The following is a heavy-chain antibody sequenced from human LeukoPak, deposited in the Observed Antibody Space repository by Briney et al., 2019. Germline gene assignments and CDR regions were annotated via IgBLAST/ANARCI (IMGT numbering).Heavy chain of an antibody. D-gene: IGHD1-14*01. CDR3: AKGTGKSTLNWFDP. CDR2: ISWDGDNT. CDR1: GFTFDDYT. V-gene: IGHV3-43*01. J-gene: IGHJ5*02. Sequence: GGSLRLSCAASGFTFDDYTMHWVRQAPGKGLEWVSLISWDGDNTYYADSVKGRFTISRDNNKNSLYLQINSLRTEDTALYYCAKGTGKSTLNWFDPWGQGTLVTVST.